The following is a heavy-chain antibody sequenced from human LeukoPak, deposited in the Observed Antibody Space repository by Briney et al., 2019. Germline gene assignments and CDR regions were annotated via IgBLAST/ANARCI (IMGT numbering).Heavy chain of an antibody. CDR2: ISGSGGST. J-gene: IGHJ4*02. D-gene: IGHD2-21*02. Sequence: PGGSLRLSCAASGFTSSSYAMSWVRQAPGKGLEWVSAISGSGGSTYYADSVKGRFTISRDNSKNTLYLQMNSLRAEDTAVYYCAKDLAYCGGDCRAHYFDYWGQGTLVTVSS. V-gene: IGHV3-23*01. CDR3: AKDLAYCGGDCRAHYFDY. CDR1: GFTSSSYA.